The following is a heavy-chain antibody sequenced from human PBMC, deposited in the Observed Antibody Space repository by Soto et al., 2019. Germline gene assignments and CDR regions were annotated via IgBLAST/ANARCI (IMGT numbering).Heavy chain of an antibody. V-gene: IGHV4-4*02. D-gene: IGHD6-13*01. CDR3: ARGERQQQRDY. CDR2: IYHIGST. Sequence: SEPLSLTCVASGDSISISKWWSWVRQPPGKGLEWIGEIYHIGSTNYNPSLKSRVILSVDKSKNQFSLKLSSVTDADTAVYYCARGERQQQRDYWGQGTLVTVS. J-gene: IGHJ4*02. CDR1: GDSISISKW.